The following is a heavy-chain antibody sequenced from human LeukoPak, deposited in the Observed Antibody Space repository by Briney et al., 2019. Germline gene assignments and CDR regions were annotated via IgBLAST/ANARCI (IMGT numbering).Heavy chain of an antibody. J-gene: IGHJ4*02. CDR3: ARDSMVRGVIIPY. Sequence: GGSLRLSCGASGFTFSNFAMTWVRQAPGRGLEWVSALSGSGFNTYYADSVKGRFTISRDNSKNTLYLQMNSLRAEDTAVYYCARDSMVRGVIIPYWGQGTLVTVSS. CDR2: LSGSGFNT. V-gene: IGHV3-23*01. CDR1: GFTFSNFA. D-gene: IGHD3-10*01.